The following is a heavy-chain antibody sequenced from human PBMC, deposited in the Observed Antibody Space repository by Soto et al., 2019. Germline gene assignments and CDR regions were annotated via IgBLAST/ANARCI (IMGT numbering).Heavy chain of an antibody. Sequence: QVQLVESGGGVVQPGRSLRLSCAASGFTFSSYGMHWVRQAPGKGLEWVAVIWYDGSNKYYADSVKGGFTISRDNSKNTLYLQMNSLRAEDTAVYYCARDTARAMVRIYYGMDVWCQGTTVTVSS. CDR3: ARDTARAMVRIYYGMDV. CDR1: GFTFSSYG. J-gene: IGHJ6*02. CDR2: IWYDGSNK. D-gene: IGHD3-10*01. V-gene: IGHV3-33*01.